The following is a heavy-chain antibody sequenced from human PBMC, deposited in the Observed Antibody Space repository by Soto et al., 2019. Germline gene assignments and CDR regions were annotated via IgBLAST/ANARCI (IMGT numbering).Heavy chain of an antibody. CDR3: ATPPTTVKDYYYYMDV. J-gene: IGHJ6*03. Sequence: ASVKVSCKVSGYTLTELSMHWVRQAPGKGLEWMGGFDPEDGETIYAQKFQGRVTMTEDTSTDTAYMELSSLRSEDTAVYYCATPPTTVKDYYYYMDVWGKGTTVTVSS. D-gene: IGHD4-4*01. CDR2: FDPEDGET. CDR1: GYTLTELS. V-gene: IGHV1-24*01.